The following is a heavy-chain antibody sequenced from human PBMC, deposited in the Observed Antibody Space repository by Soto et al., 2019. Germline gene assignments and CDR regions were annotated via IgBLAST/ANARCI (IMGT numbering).Heavy chain of an antibody. Sequence: GASLKISCEGSGYSFISYWIGWVRQMPGKGLEWMGIISPPDSDTRYSPSFQGQVTISVDKSISTAYLQWTSLKVSDTAMYYCVRRRGVGVVVAGMGWFDSWGQGTLVTVSS. CDR1: GYSFISYW. CDR3: VRRRGVGVVVAGMGWFDS. V-gene: IGHV5-51*01. CDR2: ISPPDSDT. D-gene: IGHD6-19*01. J-gene: IGHJ5*01.